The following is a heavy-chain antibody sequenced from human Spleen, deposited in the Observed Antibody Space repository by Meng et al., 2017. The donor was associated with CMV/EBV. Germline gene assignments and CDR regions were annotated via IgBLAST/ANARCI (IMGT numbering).Heavy chain of an antibody. CDR2: VIHGGTT. CDR3: ARTDGQYFDF. Sequence: SQTLSLTCAVYGGSSRGYYWTWIRQPPGKGLEWIGEVIHGGTTNYNPSLKNRVTMSVDTSRNQVSLKLRAVTAADTAVYYCARTDGQYFDFWGQGTLVIVPS. J-gene: IGHJ4*02. D-gene: IGHD2-8*01. CDR1: GGSSRGYY. V-gene: IGHV4-34*12.